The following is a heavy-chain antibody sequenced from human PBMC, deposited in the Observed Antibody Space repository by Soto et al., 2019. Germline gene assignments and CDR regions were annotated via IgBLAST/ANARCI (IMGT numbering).Heavy chain of an antibody. CDR1: GFTFSNAW. CDR2: IKSKTDGGTT. D-gene: IGHD3-22*01. Sequence: GGSLRLSCAASGFTFSNAWMSWVRQAPGKGLEWVGRIKSKTDGGTTDYAAPVKGRFTISRDDSKNTLYLQMNSLKTEDTAVYYCTTDSYYYDSSGYYIYFDYWGQGTLVTVSS. CDR3: TTDSYYYDSSGYYIYFDY. J-gene: IGHJ4*02. V-gene: IGHV3-15*01.